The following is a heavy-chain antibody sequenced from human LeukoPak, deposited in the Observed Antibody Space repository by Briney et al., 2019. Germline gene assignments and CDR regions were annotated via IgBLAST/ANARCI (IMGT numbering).Heavy chain of an antibody. Sequence: GGSLRLSCAASGFTFSSYAMHWVRQAPGKGLEWVAVISYDGSNKYYADSVKGRFTISRDNSKNTLYLQMNSLRSEDTAVYYCARTGTGGDYYYGMDVWGKGTTVTVSS. CDR3: ARTGTGGDYYYGMDV. V-gene: IGHV3-30-3*01. CDR2: ISYDGSNK. D-gene: IGHD3-10*01. CDR1: GFTFSSYA. J-gene: IGHJ6*04.